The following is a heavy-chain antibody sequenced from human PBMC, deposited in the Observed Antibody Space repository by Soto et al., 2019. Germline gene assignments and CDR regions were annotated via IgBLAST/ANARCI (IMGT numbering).Heavy chain of an antibody. V-gene: IGHV4-39*07. J-gene: IGHJ6*03. CDR2: IYFRGNT. CDR1: GDSINSDKYY. D-gene: IGHD5-12*01. CDR3: VRLGSGYDRYYYYMDV. Sequence: TSETLSLTCSVSGDSINSDKYYWGWIRQPPGKGLEWIGYIYFRGNTYYNPSLQSRVTISLDKSKNQFSLKLSSVTAADTAVYYCVRLGSGYDRYYYYMDVWGKGTTVTVSS.